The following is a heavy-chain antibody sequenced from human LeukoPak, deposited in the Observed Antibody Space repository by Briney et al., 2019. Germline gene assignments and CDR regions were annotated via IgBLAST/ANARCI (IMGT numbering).Heavy chain of an antibody. D-gene: IGHD3-10*01. J-gene: IGHJ4*02. Sequence: PGGSLRLSCAASGFTFSSYWMSWVRQAPGKGLEWVANIKEDGSEKFYVSSVKGRFTISRDNAKNSLYLQMNSLRAEDTAVYYCARAHYYGSGSYSYWGQGTLVTVSS. CDR3: ARAHYYGSGSYSY. CDR2: IKEDGSEK. CDR1: GFTFSSYW. V-gene: IGHV3-7*04.